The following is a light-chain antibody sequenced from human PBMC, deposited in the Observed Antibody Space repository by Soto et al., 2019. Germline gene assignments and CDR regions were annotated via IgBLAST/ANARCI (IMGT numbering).Light chain of an antibody. V-gene: IGKV1-33*01. CDR3: QQYDNLPT. CDR1: QDISKY. Sequence: DIQMTQSPTSLSASVGDRVTITCQASQDISKYLNWYQQKPGKAPKLLIYDASNLEVGVPSRFSGSGSGTHFTFSISSLQPEDTATYYCQQYDNLPTFGPGTKVELK. J-gene: IGKJ3*01. CDR2: DAS.